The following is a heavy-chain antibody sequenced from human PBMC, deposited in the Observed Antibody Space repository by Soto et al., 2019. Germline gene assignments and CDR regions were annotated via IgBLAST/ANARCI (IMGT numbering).Heavy chain of an antibody. CDR3: ARKGSELLPFDI. CDR1: GFSLSTSGVG. J-gene: IGHJ3*02. V-gene: IGHV2-5*02. Sequence: QITLKESGPTLVKPTQTLTLTCTFSGFSLSTSGVGVGWIRHPPGKALEWLDLIYWDDDKRYSPSLKSRLTITKDTSKNQVVLTMTNMDPVDTATYYCARKGSELLPFDIWGQGTMVTVSS. CDR2: IYWDDDK. D-gene: IGHD1-26*01.